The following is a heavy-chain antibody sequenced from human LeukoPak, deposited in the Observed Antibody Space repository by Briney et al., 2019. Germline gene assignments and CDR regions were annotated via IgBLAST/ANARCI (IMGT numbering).Heavy chain of an antibody. V-gene: IGHV1-2*02. CDR1: GYTFTDYY. D-gene: IGHD1-26*01. CDR3: ARVAYSGSYHFDY. CDR2: INPNSGGT. J-gene: IGHJ4*02. Sequence: GASVKVSCKASGYTFTDYYVYWVRQAPGQGLEWMGWINPNSGGTNYAQKFQGRVTMTRDTSISTAYMELSRLRSDDTAVYYCARVAYSGSYHFDYWGQGTLVTVSS.